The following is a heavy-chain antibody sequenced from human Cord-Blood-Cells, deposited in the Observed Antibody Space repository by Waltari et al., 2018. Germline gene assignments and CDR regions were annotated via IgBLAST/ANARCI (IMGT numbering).Heavy chain of an antibody. Sequence: QVQLVESGGGVVQPGRSLRLSCAASGFTFSSYAMHWVRQAPGKGLEWVAVISYGGSNKYYADSVKGRFPSSRDNSKNTLYLQMNSLRAEDTAVYYCARDSGYSYGPFDYWGQGTLVTVSS. V-gene: IGHV3-30-3*01. CDR2: ISYGGSNK. J-gene: IGHJ4*02. D-gene: IGHD5-18*01. CDR3: ARDSGYSYGPFDY. CDR1: GFTFSSYA.